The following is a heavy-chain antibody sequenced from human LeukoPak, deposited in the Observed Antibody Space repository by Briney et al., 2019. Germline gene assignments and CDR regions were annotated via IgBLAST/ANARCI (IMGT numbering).Heavy chain of an antibody. Sequence: SVKVSCKASGGTFSSYAISWVRQAPGHGLEWMGRIIPIFGTANYAQKFQGRVTITTDESTSTAYMELSSLRSEDTAVYYCARDSTYGSGSFDYWGQGTLVTVSS. J-gene: IGHJ4*02. CDR2: IIPIFGTA. CDR1: GGTFSSYA. D-gene: IGHD3-10*01. CDR3: ARDSTYGSGSFDY. V-gene: IGHV1-69*05.